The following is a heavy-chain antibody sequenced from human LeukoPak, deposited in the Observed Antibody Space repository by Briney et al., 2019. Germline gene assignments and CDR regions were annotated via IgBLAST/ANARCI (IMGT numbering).Heavy chain of an antibody. CDR3: TTRGYYYGSGDDYFDY. J-gene: IGHJ4*02. Sequence: GGSLRLSCAASGFTFSKAWMSWVRQAPGKGLEWVGRIKSKTDGGTTDYAAPVKGRFTISRDDSKNTLYLQMNSLKTEDTAVYYCTTRGYYYGSGDDYFDYWGQGTLVTVSS. V-gene: IGHV3-15*01. CDR2: IKSKTDGGTT. CDR1: GFTFSKAW. D-gene: IGHD3-10*01.